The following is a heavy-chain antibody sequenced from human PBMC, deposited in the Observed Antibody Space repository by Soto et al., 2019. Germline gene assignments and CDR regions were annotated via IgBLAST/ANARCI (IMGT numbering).Heavy chain of an antibody. J-gene: IGHJ4*02. Sequence: QVQLQESGPGLVKPSGTLSLTCAVSGGSISSSNWWSWVRQPPGKGLEWIGEIYHRGSTNYNPSLKSRVTISGDKSKNQFSLKLSSVTAADTAVYYCARSPASSIAAPFSDYWGQGTLVTFSS. CDR3: ARSPASSIAAPFSDY. V-gene: IGHV4-4*02. CDR2: IYHRGST. CDR1: GGSISSSNW. D-gene: IGHD6-6*01.